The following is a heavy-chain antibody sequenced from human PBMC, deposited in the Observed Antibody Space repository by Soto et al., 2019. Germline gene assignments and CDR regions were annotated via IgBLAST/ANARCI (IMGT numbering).Heavy chain of an antibody. CDR2: INPNSGGT. CDR1: GYTFTGYY. D-gene: IGHD6-13*01. J-gene: IGHJ6*02. Sequence: ASMKVSCKASGYTFTGYYMHWVRQAPGQGLEWMGWINPNSGGTNYAQKFQGWVTMTRDTSISTAYMELSRLRSDDTAVYYCARDSQLYSSSPKTRYYYYYGMDVWGQGTTVTVSS. CDR3: ARDSQLYSSSPKTRYYYYYGMDV. V-gene: IGHV1-2*04.